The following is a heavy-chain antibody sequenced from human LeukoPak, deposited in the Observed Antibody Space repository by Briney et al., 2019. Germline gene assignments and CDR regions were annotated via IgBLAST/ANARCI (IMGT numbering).Heavy chain of an antibody. J-gene: IGHJ5*02. CDR3: ARDYHRDNWFDP. CDR2: IYYSGST. V-gene: IGHV4-59*01. Sequence: SETLSLTCTVSGGSISSYYWGWIRQPPGKGLEWIGYIYYSGSTNYNPSLKSRVTISVDTSKNQFSLKLSSVTAADTAVYYCARDYHRDNWFDPWGQGTLVTVSS. CDR1: GGSISSYY.